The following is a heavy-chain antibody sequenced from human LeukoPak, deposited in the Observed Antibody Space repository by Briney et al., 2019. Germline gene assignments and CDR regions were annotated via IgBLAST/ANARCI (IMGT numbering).Heavy chain of an antibody. CDR2: IWYDGSNK. D-gene: IGHD2-15*01. V-gene: IGHV3-33*01. CDR1: GFTFSSYG. CDR3: ARDCSGGSCYFIDY. Sequence: GGSLRFSCAASGFTFSSYGMHWVRQAPGKGLEWVAVIWYDGSNKYYADSVKGRFTISRDNSKNTLYLQMNSLRAEDTAVYYCARDCSGGSCYFIDYWGQGTLVTVSS. J-gene: IGHJ4*02.